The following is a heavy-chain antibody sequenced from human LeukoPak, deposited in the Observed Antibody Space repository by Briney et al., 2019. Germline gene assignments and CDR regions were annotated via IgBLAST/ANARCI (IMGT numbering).Heavy chain of an antibody. D-gene: IGHD6-19*01. CDR2: ISSDESRT. V-gene: IGHV3-74*01. CDR1: GFTFSSYW. J-gene: IGHJ4*02. CDR3: ARVRAVAGTEVLYYFDY. Sequence: GGSLILSCAASGFTFSSYWMHWVRQAPGKGLVWVSRISSDESRTNYADSVKGRFTTSRDNAKNTVYLQMNSLRAEDTAVYYCARVRAVAGTEVLYYFDYWGQGTLVTVSS.